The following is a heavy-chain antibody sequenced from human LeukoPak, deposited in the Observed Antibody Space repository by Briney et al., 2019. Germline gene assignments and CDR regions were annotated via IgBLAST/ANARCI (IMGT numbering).Heavy chain of an antibody. J-gene: IGHJ4*02. CDR1: GGSFSSGDYS. V-gene: IGHV4-30-2*01. Sequence: NPSETLSLTCAVSGGSFSSGDYSWSWIRQPPGKGLEWIGYIYHSGSPYYNLSLKSRVTISIDRSKNQLSLNLNSVTAADTAVYYCAREILSSVGYFDYWGQGILVTVSS. D-gene: IGHD2-15*01. CDR3: AREILSSVGYFDY. CDR2: IYHSGSP.